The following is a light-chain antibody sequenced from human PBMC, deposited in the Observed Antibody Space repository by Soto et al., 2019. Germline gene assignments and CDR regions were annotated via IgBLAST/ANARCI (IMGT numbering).Light chain of an antibody. CDR2: EVS. Sequence: QSVLTQPASVSGSPGQSITISCTGTSSDVGSYNLVSWYQQHPGKAPKLMIYEVSKRPSGVSNRFSGSKSGNTASLTISGLQAEDEADYYCYSYAGSTTYYVFGPGTKLTVL. J-gene: IGLJ1*01. V-gene: IGLV2-23*02. CDR1: SSDVGSYNL. CDR3: YSYAGSTTYYV.